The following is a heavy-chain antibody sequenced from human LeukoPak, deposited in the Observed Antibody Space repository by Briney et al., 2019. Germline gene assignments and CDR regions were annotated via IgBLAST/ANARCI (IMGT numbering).Heavy chain of an antibody. Sequence: GASVKVSCKASGYTFTSYGISWVRQAPGQGLEWMGWISAYNGNTNYAQKLQGRVTMTTDTSTSTAYMELRSLRSDDTAVYYCARAEGYCSSTSCYTTYYYYYGMDVWGQGTTVTVSS. J-gene: IGHJ6*02. V-gene: IGHV1-18*01. D-gene: IGHD2-2*02. CDR2: ISAYNGNT. CDR3: ARAEGYCSSTSCYTTYYYYYGMDV. CDR1: GYTFTSYG.